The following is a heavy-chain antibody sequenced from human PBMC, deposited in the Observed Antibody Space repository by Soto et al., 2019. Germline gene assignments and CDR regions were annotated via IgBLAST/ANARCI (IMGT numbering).Heavy chain of an antibody. CDR1: GFTFGDYA. J-gene: IGHJ4*02. CDR2: IRSKAYGGTT. CDR3: SRTTMVRGVIIKSDY. D-gene: IGHD3-10*01. V-gene: IGHV3-49*04. Sequence: GGSLRLSCTASGFTFGDYAMSWVRQAPGKGLEWVGFIRSKAYGGTTEYAASVNGRFTISRDDSKTIAYLQMNSLKTEDTAMYYCSRTTMVRGVIIKSDYWGQGTLVTVS.